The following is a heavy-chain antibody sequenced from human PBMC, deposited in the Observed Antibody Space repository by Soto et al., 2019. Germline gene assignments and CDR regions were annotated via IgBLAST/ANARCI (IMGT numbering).Heavy chain of an antibody. CDR1: GFTFSAYG. CDR2: ISYDGSKK. V-gene: IGHV3-30*18. D-gene: IGHD6-19*01. CDR3: AKDITANAYSSAWSGGGDY. Sequence: QVQLVESGGGVVQPGRSLRLSCAASGFTFSAYGMHWVRQAPGKGLEWVAVISYDGSKKYYADSVKGRFTISRDNSRNTQYLQMSSLRAEDTAVYYCAKDITANAYSSAWSGGGDYWGQGTLVTVSS. J-gene: IGHJ4*02.